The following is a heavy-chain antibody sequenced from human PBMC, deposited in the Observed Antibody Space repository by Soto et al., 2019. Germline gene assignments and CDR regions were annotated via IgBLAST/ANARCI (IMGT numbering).Heavy chain of an antibody. V-gene: IGHV3-33*01. Sequence: QVQLVESGGGVVQPGRSLQLSCAASGLDFINFVMHWFGQAPAKGLECVAVIWHDASHEYYGDSVQGRFTISRDNSKHLLYLQMNSLRAEDTAVYYCAREGGDEWIDYYYYGMDVWGHGTTVTVSS. CDR3: AREGGDEWIDYYYYGMDV. CDR2: IWHDASHE. J-gene: IGHJ6*02. CDR1: GLDFINFV. D-gene: IGHD2-21*02.